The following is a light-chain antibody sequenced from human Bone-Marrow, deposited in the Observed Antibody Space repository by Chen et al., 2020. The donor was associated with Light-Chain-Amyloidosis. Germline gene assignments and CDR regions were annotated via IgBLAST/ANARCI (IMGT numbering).Light chain of an antibody. CDR3: QSTDSTATYGV. CDR2: KDN. V-gene: IGLV3-25*03. J-gene: IGLJ3*02. Sequence: SYELTHPPSVSVSPRQTARITCSGDALPKQYVYWFQQKPGQAPVLVMYKDNERPSGIPERFSGSSSGTTVTLTISRVQTEDEADYYCQSTDSTATYGVFGGGTQLTVL. CDR1: ALPKQY.